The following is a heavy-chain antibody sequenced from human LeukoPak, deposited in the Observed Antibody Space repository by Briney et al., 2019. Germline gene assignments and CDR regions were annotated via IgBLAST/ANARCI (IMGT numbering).Heavy chain of an antibody. J-gene: IGHJ4*02. CDR1: GYSFTSYW. CDR2: VYPLDSAI. V-gene: IGHV5-51*01. Sequence: GESLKISCKGSGYSFTSYWIGWVRQMPGKGLELRVMVYPLDSAIRYSPSFQGQVTISADKSSSTAYLQWSSLKASDTAMYYCARHDNYYGSGTYNPPIDYWGQGTLVPVSS. D-gene: IGHD3-10*01. CDR3: ARHDNYYGSGTYNPPIDY.